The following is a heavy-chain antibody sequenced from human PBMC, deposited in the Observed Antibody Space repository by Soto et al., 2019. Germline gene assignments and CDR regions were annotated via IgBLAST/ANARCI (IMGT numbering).Heavy chain of an antibody. Sequence: GASVKVSCKASGYTFTSYGISWVRQAPGQGLEWMGWISAYNGNTNYAQKLQGRVTMTTDTSTSTAYMELRSLRSDDTAVYYCARDIYDFWSRDLFDYWGQGTLVTVSS. J-gene: IGHJ4*02. D-gene: IGHD3-3*01. CDR1: GYTFTSYG. CDR3: ARDIYDFWSRDLFDY. CDR2: ISAYNGNT. V-gene: IGHV1-18*04.